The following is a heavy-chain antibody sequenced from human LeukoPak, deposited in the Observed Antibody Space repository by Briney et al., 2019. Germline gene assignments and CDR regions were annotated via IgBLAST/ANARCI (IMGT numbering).Heavy chain of an antibody. V-gene: IGHV4-61*02. D-gene: IGHD1-14*01. CDR1: GGSISSGSYY. CDR3: ARTGAAYYYYYYMDG. CDR2: IYTSGST. Sequence: SETLSLTCTVSGGSISSGSYYWSWIRQPAGKGLEWIGRIYTSGSTNYNPSLKSRVTISVDTSKNQFSLKLSSVTAADTAVYYCARTGAAYYYYYYMDGWGKGTTVTVSS. J-gene: IGHJ6*03.